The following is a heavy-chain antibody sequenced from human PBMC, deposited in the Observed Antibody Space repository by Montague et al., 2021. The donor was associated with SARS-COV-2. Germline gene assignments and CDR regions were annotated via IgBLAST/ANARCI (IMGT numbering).Heavy chain of an antibody. V-gene: IGHV4-34*01. CDR1: GGSISNYY. CDR2: INHTGST. J-gene: IGHJ5*02. Sequence: SETLSLTCGVYGGSISNYYWSWIRQSPGKRLEWIGEINHTGSTTYNPSLKSRVTISVDTSKNQFSLKLTSVTVADTALYYCARPFRMGMDGMHLLTWGQGTLVTVSS. CDR3: ARPFRMGMDGMHLLT. D-gene: IGHD6-13*01.